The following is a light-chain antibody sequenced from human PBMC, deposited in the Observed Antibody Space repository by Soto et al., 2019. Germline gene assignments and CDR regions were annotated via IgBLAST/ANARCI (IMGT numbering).Light chain of an antibody. CDR1: QSVSSS. Sequence: EIVLTQSPATLSLSPGDRATLSCRASQSVSSSLAWYQQKPGQAPRLLIYDASNRATGIPARFSGSGSGTDFTLTISSLEPEDVAVYYCQQRSNWPPTFGQGTKLEIK. CDR3: QQRSNWPPT. CDR2: DAS. J-gene: IGKJ2*01. V-gene: IGKV3-11*01.